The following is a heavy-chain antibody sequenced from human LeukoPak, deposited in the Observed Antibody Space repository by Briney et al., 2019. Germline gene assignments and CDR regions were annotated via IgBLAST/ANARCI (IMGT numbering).Heavy chain of an antibody. D-gene: IGHD6-19*01. Sequence: HTGGTLRLSCAASGFTFSSHVMSWVRQAPGKGLEWVSAISGSGGSTYYADFVKGRFTVSRDNSKNTLYLQMNSLRADDTAVYYCAKAAGSSGWNWGQGTLVTVSS. V-gene: IGHV3-23*01. CDR3: AKAAGSSGWN. CDR1: GFTFSSHV. CDR2: ISGSGGST. J-gene: IGHJ4*02.